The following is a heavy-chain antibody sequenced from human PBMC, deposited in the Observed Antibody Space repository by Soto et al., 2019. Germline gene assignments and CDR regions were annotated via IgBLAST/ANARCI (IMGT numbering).Heavy chain of an antibody. Sequence: PGGSLRLSCAASGFTFSSYEMNWVRQASGKGLEWVSYISSSGSTIYYADSVKGRFTISRDNAKNSLYLQMNSLRAEDTAVYYCARDALYDYGESFDYWGQGTLVTVSS. V-gene: IGHV3-48*03. CDR1: GFTFSSYE. D-gene: IGHD4-17*01. CDR2: ISSSGSTI. J-gene: IGHJ4*02. CDR3: ARDALYDYGESFDY.